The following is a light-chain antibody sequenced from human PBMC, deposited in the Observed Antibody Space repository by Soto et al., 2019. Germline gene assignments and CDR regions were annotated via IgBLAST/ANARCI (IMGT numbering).Light chain of an antibody. V-gene: IGKV3-11*01. CDR3: QQRSDWTRT. CDR1: QSIGTY. CDR2: HAS. J-gene: IGKJ1*01. Sequence: EIVLTQSPVTLSLSPGEGATLSCRASQSIGTYLAWYQQKPDQAPRLLIYHASNRATGIPARFSGSGSGTDFTLTISSLEPEDFAVYYCQQRSDWTRTFGQGTKVEVK.